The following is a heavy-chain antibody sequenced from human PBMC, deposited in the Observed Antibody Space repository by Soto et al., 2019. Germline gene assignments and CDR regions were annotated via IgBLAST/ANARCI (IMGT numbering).Heavy chain of an antibody. Sequence: SETLSLTCTVSGGSISSYYWSWIRQPPGKGLEWIGYIYYSGSTNYNPSLKSRVTISVDTSKNQFSLKLSSVTAADTAVYYCARDQRPTYGMDVWGQGTTVTVSS. CDR3: ARDQRPTYGMDV. V-gene: IGHV4-59*01. CDR2: IYYSGST. CDR1: GGSISSYY. J-gene: IGHJ6*02.